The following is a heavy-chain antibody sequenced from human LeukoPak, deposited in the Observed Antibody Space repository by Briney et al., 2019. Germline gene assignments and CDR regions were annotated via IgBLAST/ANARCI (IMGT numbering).Heavy chain of an antibody. CDR1: GFTFRNYA. V-gene: IGHV3-23*01. Sequence: GGSLRLSCVASGFTFRNYAMNWVRRAPGKGLEWVSAISDSAGSRYYGDSVKGRFTISRDNSKNTLYLQMNSLRAEDTAVYYCAKTSGKFWYPLDYWGQGTLVTVSS. D-gene: IGHD4-23*01. J-gene: IGHJ4*02. CDR3: AKTSGKFWYPLDY. CDR2: ISDSAGSR.